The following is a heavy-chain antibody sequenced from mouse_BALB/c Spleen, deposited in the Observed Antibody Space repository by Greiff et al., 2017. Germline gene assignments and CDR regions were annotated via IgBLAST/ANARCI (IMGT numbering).Heavy chain of an antibody. V-gene: IGHV1-9*01. D-gene: IGHD2-4*01. Sequence: VQLVESGAELMKPGASVKISCKATGYTFSSYWIEWVKQRPGHGLEWIGEILPGSGSTNYNEKFKGKATFTADTSSNTAYMQLSSLTSEDSAVYYCARTTTMITTGSAMDHWGQGTSVTVSS. CDR2: ILPGSGST. CDR1: GYTFSSYW. J-gene: IGHJ4*01. CDR3: ARTTTMITTGSAMDH.